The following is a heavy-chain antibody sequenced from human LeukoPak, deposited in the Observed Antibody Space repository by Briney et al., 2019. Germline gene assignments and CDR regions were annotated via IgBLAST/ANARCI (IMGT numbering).Heavy chain of an antibody. CDR2: ISSSSSYI. CDR1: GFTFSSYS. J-gene: IGHJ4*02. CDR3: AREYGDYFDY. D-gene: IGHD4-17*01. Sequence: GESLKISCAASGFTFSSYSMNWVRQAPGKGLEWVSSISSSSSYIYYADSVKGRFTISRDNAKNSLYLQMNSLRAEDTAVYYCAREYGDYFDYWGQGTLVTVSS. V-gene: IGHV3-21*01.